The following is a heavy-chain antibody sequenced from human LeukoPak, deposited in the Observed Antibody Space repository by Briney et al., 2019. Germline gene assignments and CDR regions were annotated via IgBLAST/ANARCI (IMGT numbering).Heavy chain of an antibody. D-gene: IGHD3-9*01. J-gene: IGHJ5*02. CDR3: TRDGVTYYDILTGYYLPNWFDP. CDR2: IRSKAYGGTT. CDR1: GFTFGDYA. Sequence: GGSLRLSCTASGFTFGDYAMSWDRQAPGKGLEWVGFIRSKAYGGTTEYAASVKGRFTISRDDSKSNAYLQMNSLKPEDTAVYYCTRDGVTYYDILTGYYLPNWFDPWGQGTLVTVSS. V-gene: IGHV3-49*04.